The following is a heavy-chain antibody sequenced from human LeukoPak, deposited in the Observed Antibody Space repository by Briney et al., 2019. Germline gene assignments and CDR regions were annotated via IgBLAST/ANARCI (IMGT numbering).Heavy chain of an antibody. CDR2: ISGVGGRT. J-gene: IGHJ4*02. D-gene: IGHD3-10*01. CDR1: GFTFSSYG. CDR3: ATGTYGSGTYGAHDY. Sequence: PGGTLRLSGAAAGFTFSSYGMSWVRQAPGKGLEWVSTISGVGGRTYYAASVKGRFTIPRDNSKNTLYLQMNRLRAEDTAVYYCATGTYGSGTYGAHDYWGKGTLVTVSS. V-gene: IGHV3-23*01.